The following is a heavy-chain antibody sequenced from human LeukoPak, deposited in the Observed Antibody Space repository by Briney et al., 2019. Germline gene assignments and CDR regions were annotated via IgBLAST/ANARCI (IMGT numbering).Heavy chain of an antibody. V-gene: IGHV3-48*04. CDR3: ARTRDYGDYNYYYYMDV. CDR1: GFTFSSYS. Sequence: GGSLRLSCAASGFTFSSYSMNWVRQAPGKGLEWVSYISSSSSTIYYADSVKGRFTISRDNAKNSLYLQMNSLRAEDTAVYYCARTRDYGDYNYYYYMDVWGKGTTVTVSS. J-gene: IGHJ6*03. CDR2: ISSSSSTI. D-gene: IGHD4-17*01.